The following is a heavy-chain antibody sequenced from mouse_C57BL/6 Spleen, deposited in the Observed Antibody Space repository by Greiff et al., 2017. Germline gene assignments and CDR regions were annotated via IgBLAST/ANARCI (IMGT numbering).Heavy chain of an antibody. CDR1: GYAFSGYW. D-gene: IGHD1-1*01. CDR2: IYPGDGDT. V-gene: IGHV1-80*01. Sequence: QVQLQQSGAELVKPGASVTISCKASGYAFSGYWMNWVKQRPGKGLEWIGQIYPGDGDTNYNGKFKGKATLTAAKSSSTAYLQLRSLTSADSAVFFCARAHYYGSRGFDYWGQGTTLTVSS. CDR3: ARAHYYGSRGFDY. J-gene: IGHJ2*01.